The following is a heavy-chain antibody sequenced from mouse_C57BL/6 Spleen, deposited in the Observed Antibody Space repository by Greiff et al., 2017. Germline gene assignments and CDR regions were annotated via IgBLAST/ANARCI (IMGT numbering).Heavy chain of an antibody. V-gene: IGHV5-16*01. J-gene: IGHJ4*01. CDR2: IIYDGSST. Sequence: EVNLVESEGGLVQPGSSLKLSCTASGFTFSDYYMAWVRQVPEKGLEWVANIIYDGSSTYYLDSLKSRFIISRDNTKNNIYLQMSSLKSENTATYYCARESSGYAMDCWGQGTSVTVSS. CDR3: ARESSGYAMDC. CDR1: GFTFSDYY. D-gene: IGHD1-1*01.